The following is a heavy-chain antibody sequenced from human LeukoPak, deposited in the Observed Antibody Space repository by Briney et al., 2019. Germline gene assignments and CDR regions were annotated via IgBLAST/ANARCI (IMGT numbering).Heavy chain of an antibody. CDR2: IYTSGST. CDR3: ARARYCSGGSCYWDNWFDP. J-gene: IGHJ5*02. Sequence: PSETLSLTCTVSGGSISSYYWSWIRQPAGKGLEWTGRIYTSGSTNYNPSLKSRVTMSVDTSKNQFSLKLSSVTAADTAVYYCARARYCSGGSCYWDNWFDPWGQGTLVTVSS. CDR1: GGSISSYY. D-gene: IGHD2-15*01. V-gene: IGHV4-4*07.